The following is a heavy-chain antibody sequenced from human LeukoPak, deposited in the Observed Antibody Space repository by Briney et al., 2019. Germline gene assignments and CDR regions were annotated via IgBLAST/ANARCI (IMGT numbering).Heavy chain of an antibody. Sequence: GGSLRLSCATSGFTFTTYEMNWVRQAPGKGLEWVSYITSSGDIKTYADPVKGRFTMSRDDAKNSVYPQMNSLRPKDTAVYYCARDIYGDEDFDYWGQGTLVSVSS. V-gene: IGHV3-48*03. D-gene: IGHD3-10*01. CDR1: GFTFTTYE. J-gene: IGHJ4*02. CDR3: ARDIYGDEDFDY. CDR2: ITSSGDIK.